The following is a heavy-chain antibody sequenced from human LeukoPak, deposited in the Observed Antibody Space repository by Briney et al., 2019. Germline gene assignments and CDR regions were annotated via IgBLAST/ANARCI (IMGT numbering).Heavy chain of an antibody. D-gene: IGHD3-10*01. CDR3: ARDYAVRGAQGAFDI. CDR1: GGSISSYY. Sequence: SETLSLTCTVSGGSISSYYWSWIRQPPGKGLEWIGYIYYSGSTNYNPSLKSRVTISVDTSKNQFSLKLSSVTAADTAVYYCARDYAVRGAQGAFDIWSQGTMVTVSS. J-gene: IGHJ3*02. CDR2: IYYSGST. V-gene: IGHV4-59*08.